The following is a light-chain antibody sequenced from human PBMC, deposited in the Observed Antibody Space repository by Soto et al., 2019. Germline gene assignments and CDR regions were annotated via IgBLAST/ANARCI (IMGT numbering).Light chain of an antibody. CDR1: HDINKW. Sequence: DIQMTQSPSAGSASVGERGTITCRARHDINKWLAWYQQKPGTAPKLLIYSASSLYTGVPYRFSGSGSGTDFTLTISSLQPEDFATYYCQQANTFALTFGGGTKVDIK. V-gene: IGKV1-12*01. CDR3: QQANTFALT. CDR2: SAS. J-gene: IGKJ4*01.